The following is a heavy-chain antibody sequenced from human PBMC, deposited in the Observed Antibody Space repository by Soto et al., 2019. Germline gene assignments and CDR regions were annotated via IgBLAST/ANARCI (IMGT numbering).Heavy chain of an antibody. CDR3: AKDAVARNGGWDWFDP. J-gene: IGHJ5*02. V-gene: IGHV3-23*01. CDR2: IHGSGAGT. D-gene: IGHD6-19*01. CDR1: GFTFSNYV. Sequence: EVQLLESGGGLVQPGGSLRLSCAASGFTFSNYVMSWVRQAPGKGLEWVSSIHGSGAGTYYADSVKGRFTVSRDDSKEPLYLQMSSMTADDTAVYYCAKDAVARNGGWDWFDPWGQGTLVTV.